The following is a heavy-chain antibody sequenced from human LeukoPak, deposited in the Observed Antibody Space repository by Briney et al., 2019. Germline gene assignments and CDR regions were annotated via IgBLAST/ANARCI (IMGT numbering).Heavy chain of an antibody. D-gene: IGHD6-19*01. CDR1: EFTFSDYY. V-gene: IGHV3-11*06. CDR2: ISSSSSHT. CDR3: ARVPYSNAWYFDY. Sequence: PGGSLRLSCAASEFTFSDYYMNWIRQAPGKGLEWLSYISSSSSHTNYADSVKGRFTISRDNAKNSLYLQMNSLRAEDTAVYYCARVPYSNAWYFDYWGQGTLVTVSS. J-gene: IGHJ4*02.